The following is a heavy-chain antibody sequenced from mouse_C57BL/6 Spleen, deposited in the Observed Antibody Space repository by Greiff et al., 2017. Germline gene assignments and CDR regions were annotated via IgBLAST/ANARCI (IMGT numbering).Heavy chain of an antibody. V-gene: IGHV1-76*01. J-gene: IGHJ4*01. CDR2: IYPGSGNT. Sequence: QVQLKQSGAELVRPGASVKLSCKASGYTFTDYYINWVKQRPGQGLEWIARIYPGSGNTYYNEKFKGKATLTAEKSSSTAYMQLSSLTSEDSAVYFCARWAPGYAMDYWGQGTSVTVSS. CDR1: GYTFTDYY. CDR3: ARWAPGYAMDY.